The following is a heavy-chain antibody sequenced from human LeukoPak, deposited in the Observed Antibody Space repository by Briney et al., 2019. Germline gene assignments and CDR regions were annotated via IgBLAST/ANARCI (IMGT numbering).Heavy chain of an antibody. CDR1: GGTFSSYA. CDR2: IIPIFGTA. V-gene: IGHV1-69*13. Sequence: SVKVSCKXSGGTFSSYAISWVRQAPGQGLEWMGGIIPIFGTANYSQKFQGRVTITADESTSTAYMELSSLRSEDTAVYYCARVGDDFWSGKRFYYYYMDVWGKGTTVTVSS. J-gene: IGHJ6*03. D-gene: IGHD3-3*01. CDR3: ARVGDDFWSGKRFYYYYMDV.